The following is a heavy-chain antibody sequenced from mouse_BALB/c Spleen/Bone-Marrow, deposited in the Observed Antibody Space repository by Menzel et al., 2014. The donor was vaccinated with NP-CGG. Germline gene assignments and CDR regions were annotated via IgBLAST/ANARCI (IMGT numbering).Heavy chain of an antibody. D-gene: IGHD2-2*01. Sequence: QVQLQQSGAELVKPGASVKLSCKASGYTFTSYWMHWVKQRPGQGLEWIGEIDTSDSYTNYNQKFKGKATLTVDKSSSTAYMQLSSLTSEDSAVYCCARGGNGYDGYGYFYVWGAGTTVTVSS. V-gene: IGHV1-69*02. CDR1: GYTFTSYW. J-gene: IGHJ1*01. CDR2: IDTSDSYT. CDR3: ARGGNGYDGYGYFYV.